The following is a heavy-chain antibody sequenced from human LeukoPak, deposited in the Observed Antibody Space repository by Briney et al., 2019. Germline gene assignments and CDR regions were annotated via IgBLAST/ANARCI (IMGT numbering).Heavy chain of an antibody. J-gene: IGHJ4*02. V-gene: IGHV3-15*01. CDR2: IKSKTDGETT. CDR1: GFTFSNAW. Sequence: GGSLRLSCAASGFTFSNAWMSWVRQTPGKGLEWVGRIKSKTDGETTDYAAPVKGRFTISRGDSKTTLYLQMNSLKSEDTAVYYCTTSDRYYFDYWGQGTLVTASS. CDR3: TTSDRYYFDY.